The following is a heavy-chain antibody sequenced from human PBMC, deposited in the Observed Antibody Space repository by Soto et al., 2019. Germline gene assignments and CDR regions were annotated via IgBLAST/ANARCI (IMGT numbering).Heavy chain of an antibody. Sequence: GGSLRLSCAASGFTFSDYFMNWIRQAPGKGLEWVSYISNTGSTVYYADSVKGRFTISRDNAKNSLFLQMNSLRAEDTAVYYCASRVLVTARFDYWGQGTPVTVSS. CDR3: ASRVLVTARFDY. CDR2: ISNTGSTV. V-gene: IGHV3-11*01. J-gene: IGHJ4*02. D-gene: IGHD2-21*02. CDR1: GFTFSDYF.